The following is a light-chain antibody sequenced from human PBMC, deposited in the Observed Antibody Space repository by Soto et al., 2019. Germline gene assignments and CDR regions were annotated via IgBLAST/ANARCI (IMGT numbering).Light chain of an antibody. CDR2: GTS. Sequence: AIQMTQSPSSLSASVGDRVIITCRASQAIRTELGWYQQRPGKAPKLLIYGTSNLQSGVPARFSGSGSGTDFTLTIDGLQPEDFATYYGLQDYSFPRTVGQGTKVDVK. CDR3: LQDYSFPRT. J-gene: IGKJ1*01. CDR1: QAIRTE. V-gene: IGKV1-6*01.